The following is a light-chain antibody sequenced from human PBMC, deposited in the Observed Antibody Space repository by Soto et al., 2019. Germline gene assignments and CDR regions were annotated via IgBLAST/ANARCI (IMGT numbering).Light chain of an antibody. J-gene: IGKJ2*01. V-gene: IGKV3-20*01. Sequence: EMALTQSTGPLSLSPGERATLSSRARQSVSSSDLARYQQKPGQAPRLLIYGASSRATGIPARFSGSGSGTYFTLISSRLEHEDIAVYYWQQYGSSPPYTFGGGTKLEIK. CDR2: GAS. CDR3: QQYGSSPPYT. CDR1: QSVSSSD.